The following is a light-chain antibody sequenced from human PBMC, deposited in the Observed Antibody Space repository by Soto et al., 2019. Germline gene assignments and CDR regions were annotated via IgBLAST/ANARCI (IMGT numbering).Light chain of an antibody. J-gene: IGLJ1*01. Sequence: QSVLTQPPSASGTPGQRVTISCSGSSSNIGSNYVYWYQQLPGTAPKLLIYRNNQRPSGVPDRFSGSKSGTSASLAISGLRSEDEADDYCEAWDDILSGHSYVFGTGTKVTVL. CDR3: EAWDDILSGHSYV. V-gene: IGLV1-47*01. CDR1: SSNIGSNY. CDR2: RNN.